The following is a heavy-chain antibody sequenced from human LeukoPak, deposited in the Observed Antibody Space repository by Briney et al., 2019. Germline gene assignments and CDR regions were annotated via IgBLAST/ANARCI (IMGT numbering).Heavy chain of an antibody. V-gene: IGHV3-33*06. CDR2: IWSDGSDK. CDR3: AKDAQRGFDYSNSLQN. D-gene: IGHD4-11*01. J-gene: IGHJ1*01. Sequence: GGSLRLSCAASGFTFSHYGMHWVRQTPGAGLEWVAVIWSDGSDKYYAKSVKGRFTISRDNSKNSLFLQMNSLRAEDTAVYYCAKDAQRGFDYSNSLQNWGQGILVNVSS. CDR1: GFTFSHYG.